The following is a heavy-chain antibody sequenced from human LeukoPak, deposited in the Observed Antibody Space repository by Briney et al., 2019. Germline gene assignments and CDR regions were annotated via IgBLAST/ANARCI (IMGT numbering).Heavy chain of an antibody. D-gene: IGHD6-13*01. J-gene: IGHJ4*02. CDR1: GYTFTSYG. CDR3: ADGSSSEGFDY. CDR2: ISAYNGNT. Sequence: ASVKVSCKASGYTFTSYGISWVRQAPGQGLEWMGWISAYNGNTNYAQKFQGRVTMTRNTSISTAYMELSRLRSDDTAVYYCADGSSSEGFDYWGQGTLVTVSS. V-gene: IGHV1-18*01.